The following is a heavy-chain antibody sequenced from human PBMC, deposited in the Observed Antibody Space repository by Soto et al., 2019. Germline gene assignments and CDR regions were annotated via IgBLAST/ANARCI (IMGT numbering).Heavy chain of an antibody. CDR1: GGSISSSSW. CDR3: TTSHAGELNN. CDR2: IFESGAT. Sequence: SETLSLTCAVSGGSISSSSWWTWVRQSPGKGLEWIGEIFESGATNYNPSLKSRLTMSVDKSKKQFSLNLSSLTAADTAVYFCTTSHAGELNNWGQGTMVTVSS. D-gene: IGHD1-7*01. V-gene: IGHV4-4*02. J-gene: IGHJ4*02.